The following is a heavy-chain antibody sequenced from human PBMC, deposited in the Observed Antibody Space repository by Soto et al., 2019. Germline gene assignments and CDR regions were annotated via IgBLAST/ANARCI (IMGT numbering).Heavy chain of an antibody. D-gene: IGHD3-10*01. CDR1: GGSFSGCY. J-gene: IGHJ4*02. Sequence: SETLSLTCAVYGGSFSGCYWSWIRQPPGKGLEWIGEINHSGSTNYNPSLKSRVTISVDTSKNQFSLKLSSVTAADTAVYYCARGGQTMVRGVIEKGYYFDYWGQGTLVS. V-gene: IGHV4-34*01. CDR2: INHSGST. CDR3: ARGGQTMVRGVIEKGYYFDY.